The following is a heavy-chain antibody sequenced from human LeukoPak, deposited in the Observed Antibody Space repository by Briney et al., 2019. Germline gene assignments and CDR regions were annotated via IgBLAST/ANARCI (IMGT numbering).Heavy chain of an antibody. D-gene: IGHD3-22*01. V-gene: IGHV1-69*04. Sequence: SVKVTCKASGGTFSSYAISWVRQAPGQGLEWMGRIIPILGIANYAQKFQGRVTITADKSTSTAYMEPSSLRSEDTAVYYCARDLDDSSGYHPNPYYYYGMDVWGQGTTVTVSS. CDR1: GGTFSSYA. CDR3: ARDLDDSSGYHPNPYYYYGMDV. J-gene: IGHJ6*02. CDR2: IIPILGIA.